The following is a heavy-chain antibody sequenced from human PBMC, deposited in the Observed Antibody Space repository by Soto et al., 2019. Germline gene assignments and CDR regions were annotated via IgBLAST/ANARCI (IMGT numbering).Heavy chain of an antibody. D-gene: IGHD2-21*02. V-gene: IGHV1-69*19. J-gene: IGHJ6*02. CDR1: GGTFSSYA. CDR3: ARSDWHCGGDCHPFYYYYGMDV. CDR2: IIPIFGTA. Sequence: QVQLVQSGAEVKKPGSSVKVSCKASGGTFSSYAISWVRQAPGQGLEWMGGIIPIFGTANYAQKFQGRVTLTADEATSPDYMGRSSLRSEDTAVYYCARSDWHCGGDCHPFYYYYGMDVWGQGTTVTVSS.